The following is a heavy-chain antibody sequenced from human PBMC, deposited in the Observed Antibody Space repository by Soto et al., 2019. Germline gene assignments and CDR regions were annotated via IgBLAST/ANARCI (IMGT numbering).Heavy chain of an antibody. CDR2: INAGNGDT. Sequence: GAPVKVSSKASGYAFATYALHWVRQDHEQSLEWMGWINAGNGDTKFSQKFQGRVTITRDTSASTTYMELSSLRPEDTAVYYCASSYYYDSSGYSSLYYYYGMDVWGQGTTVTVS. D-gene: IGHD3-22*01. V-gene: IGHV1-3*01. CDR1: GYAFATYA. J-gene: IGHJ6*02. CDR3: ASSYYYDSSGYSSLYYYYGMDV.